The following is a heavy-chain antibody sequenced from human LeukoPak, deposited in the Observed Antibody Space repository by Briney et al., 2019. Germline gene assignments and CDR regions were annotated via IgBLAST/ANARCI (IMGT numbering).Heavy chain of an antibody. D-gene: IGHD2-2*01. CDR2: ISGSGGST. CDR3: AKDLFPDIVVVPAAFFVTPDMDV. V-gene: IGHV3-23*01. J-gene: IGHJ6*03. Sequence: PGGSLRLSCAASGFTFSSYAISWVRQAPGKGLEWVSAISGSGGSTYYADSVKGRFTISRDNSKNTLYLQMNSLRAEDTAVYYCAKDLFPDIVVVPAAFFVTPDMDVWGKGTTVTVSS. CDR1: GFTFSSYA.